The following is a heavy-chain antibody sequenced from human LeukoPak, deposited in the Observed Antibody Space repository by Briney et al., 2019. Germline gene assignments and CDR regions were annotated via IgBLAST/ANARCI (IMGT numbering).Heavy chain of an antibody. CDR3: ARSGYPGRLFDY. J-gene: IGHJ4*02. CDR1: GVTMRGAGFY. D-gene: IGHD3-3*01. V-gene: IGHV4-39*07. CDR2: IYYSGST. Sequence: SQTLSLTCTASGVTMRGAGFYWTWIRQPPGKGLEWIGSIYYSGSTYYNPSLKSRVTISVDTSKNQFSLKLSSVTAADTAVYYCARSGYPGRLFDYWGQGTLVTVSS.